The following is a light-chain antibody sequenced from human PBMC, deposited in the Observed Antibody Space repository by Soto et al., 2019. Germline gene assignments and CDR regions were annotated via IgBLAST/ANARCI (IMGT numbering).Light chain of an antibody. Sequence: EIVMTQSPATLSVSPGERATLSCRASQSVSSNLAWYQQKPDQAPRLLIYGASTRATGIPARFSGSGSGTEFTLTISSLQSEDFAVYYCQQYNNWSRITFGQGTRLEIK. J-gene: IGKJ5*01. CDR2: GAS. CDR3: QQYNNWSRIT. CDR1: QSVSSN. V-gene: IGKV3-15*01.